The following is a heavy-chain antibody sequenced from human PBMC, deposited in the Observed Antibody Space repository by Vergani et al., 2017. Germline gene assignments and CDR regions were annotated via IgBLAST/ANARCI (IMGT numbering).Heavy chain of an antibody. CDR1: GFTLSNYH. CDR2: IQFDGSNQ. V-gene: IGHV3-30*02. J-gene: IGHJ4*02. Sequence: QVQLVESGGGVVQRGGSLRLSCATSGFTLSNYHMQWIRQGPGKGLEFVAFIQFDGSNQYYADSVKGRFTLSRDFSKNTLYLQMNSLRTDDTATYYCAKHFRGWGIDYWGQGIQVIVSS. CDR3: AKHFRGWGIDY. D-gene: IGHD3-16*01.